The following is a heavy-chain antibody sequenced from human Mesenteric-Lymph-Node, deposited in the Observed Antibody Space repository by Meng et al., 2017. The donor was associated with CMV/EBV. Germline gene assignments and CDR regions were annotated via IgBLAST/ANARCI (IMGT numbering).Heavy chain of an antibody. D-gene: IGHD3-22*01. V-gene: IGHV4-39*01. J-gene: IGHJ4*02. CDR1: GDSISNSTYY. Sequence: QLLLQESVPGLVKPSETLSLSCIVSGDSISNSTYYWTWIRQPPGKGLEWIGSVHHSGTTYYNPSLKGRLTISVDTSANLFSLRLTTVTAADTATYYCARRGNYDSDYSEYWGQGTLVTVSS. CDR2: VHHSGTT. CDR3: ARRGNYDSDYSEY.